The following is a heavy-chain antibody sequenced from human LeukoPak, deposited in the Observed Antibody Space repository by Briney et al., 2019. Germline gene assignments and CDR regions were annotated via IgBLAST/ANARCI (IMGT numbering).Heavy chain of an antibody. CDR1: GYTFTSYG. J-gene: IGHJ4*02. CDR2: ISAYNGNT. CDR3: ARADRTYSSSWYEDCDY. Sequence: ASVKVSCKASGYTFTSYGISWVRQAPGPGLEWMGWISAYNGNTNYAQKLQGRVTMTTDTSTSTAYMELRSLRSDDTAVYYCARADRTYSSSWYEDCDYWGQGTLVTVSS. V-gene: IGHV1-18*01. D-gene: IGHD6-13*01.